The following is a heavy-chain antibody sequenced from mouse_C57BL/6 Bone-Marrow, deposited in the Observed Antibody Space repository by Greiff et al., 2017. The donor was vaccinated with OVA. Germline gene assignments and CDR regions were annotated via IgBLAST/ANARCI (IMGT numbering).Heavy chain of an antibody. V-gene: IGHV1-81*01. Sequence: VQLKESGAELVRPGASVKLSCKASGYTFTSYGISWVKQRTGQGLEWIGEIYPRSGNTYYNETFKGKATLTAEKSSSTAYMELRSLTSEDSAVYDCAIYPCYYCGSTGDYWGQGTTLTVSS. CDR2: IYPRSGNT. D-gene: IGHD1-1*01. CDR1: GYTFTSYG. J-gene: IGHJ2*01. CDR3: AIYPCYYCGSTGDY.